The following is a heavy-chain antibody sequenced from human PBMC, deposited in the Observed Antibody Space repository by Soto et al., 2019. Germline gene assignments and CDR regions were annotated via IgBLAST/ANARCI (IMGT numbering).Heavy chain of an antibody. D-gene: IGHD3-22*01. Sequence: QVQLQESGPGLVKPSQTLSLTGSVSGGSMSSGAYYWNWIRQHPGKGLEWIAYIYHTGNTYYNPSLTSRTTISVDTSANQFSLKLTSVTDADTAVYYCASSYSGYLDNWGQGTLVTVSS. CDR1: GGSMSSGAYY. V-gene: IGHV4-31*03. CDR2: IYHTGNT. J-gene: IGHJ4*02. CDR3: ASSYSGYLDN.